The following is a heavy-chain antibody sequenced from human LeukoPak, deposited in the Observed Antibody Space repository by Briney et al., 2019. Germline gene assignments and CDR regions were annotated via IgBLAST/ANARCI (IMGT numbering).Heavy chain of an antibody. CDR1: GYSFTSYW. J-gene: IGHJ6*03. V-gene: IGHV5-51*01. CDR2: IYPGDSDT. D-gene: IGHD6-13*01. Sequence: GESLKISCKGSGYSFTSYWIGWVRQMPGKGLEGMGIIYPGDSDTRYRPSFQGQVTISADKSISTAYLQWSSLKASDTAMYYCARRKAAAGIDYYTDVWGKGTTVTVSS. CDR3: ARRKAAAGIDYYTDV.